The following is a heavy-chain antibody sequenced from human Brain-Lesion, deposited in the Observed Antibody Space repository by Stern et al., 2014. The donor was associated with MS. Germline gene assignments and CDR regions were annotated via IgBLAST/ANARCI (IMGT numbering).Heavy chain of an antibody. J-gene: IGHJ6*02. D-gene: IGHD3/OR15-3a*01. CDR3: ARGTAMIFGANGLDV. CDR1: GGSISSGSYS. Sequence: QVQLVQSGPGLVKPSQALSLTCTVSGGSISSGSYSWTWIRQSAGKGLEWIGRIYTSGSTNYTLSLKSRTTISSDTAKNQFSLKLHSVTAADTAVYYCARGTAMIFGANGLDVWGQGTTVTVSS. CDR2: IYTSGST. V-gene: IGHV4-61*02.